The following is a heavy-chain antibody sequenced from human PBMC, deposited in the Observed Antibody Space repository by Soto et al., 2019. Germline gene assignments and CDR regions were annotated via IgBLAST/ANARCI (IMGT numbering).Heavy chain of an antibody. CDR2: INPNSGGT. J-gene: IGHJ6*02. V-gene: IGHV1-2*02. Sequence: QVQLVQSGAEVKKPGASVKVSCKASGYTFTGYYMHWVRQAPGQGLEWMGWINPNSGGTNYAQKFQGRVTMTRDTSISTAYMELSRLRSDDTAVYHCARDEGRYSSSWSLYYYYGMDVWGQGTTVTVSS. CDR3: ARDEGRYSSSWSLYYYYGMDV. D-gene: IGHD6-13*01. CDR1: GYTFTGYY.